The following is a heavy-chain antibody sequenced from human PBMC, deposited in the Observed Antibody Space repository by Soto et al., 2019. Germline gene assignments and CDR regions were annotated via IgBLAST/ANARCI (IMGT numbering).Heavy chain of an antibody. CDR3: ARSRYYYDSSGYYGTYYYGMDV. CDR2: INHSGST. J-gene: IGHJ6*02. D-gene: IGHD3-22*01. Sequence: PSETLSLTCAVYVGSFSCYYWSWIRQPPGKGPEWIGEINHSGSTNYNPSLKSRVTISVDTSKNQFSLKLSSVTAADTAVYYCARSRYYYDSSGYYGTYYYGMDVWGQGTTVTVSS. CDR1: VGSFSCYY. V-gene: IGHV4-34*01.